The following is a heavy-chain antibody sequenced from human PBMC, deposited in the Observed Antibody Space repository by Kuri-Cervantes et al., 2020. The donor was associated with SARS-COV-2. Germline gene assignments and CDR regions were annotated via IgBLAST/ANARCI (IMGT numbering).Heavy chain of an antibody. CDR3: ARDEDYDNYYYYGMDV. V-gene: IGHV1-69*13. J-gene: IGHJ6*02. CDR2: IIPIFGTA. CDR1: GGTFSSYA. Sequence: SVKVSCKASGGTFSSYAISWVRQAPGQGLEWMGGIIPIFGTANYAQKFQGRVTITADESTSTAYMELNSLRAEDTAVYYCARDEDYDNYYYYGMDVWGQGTTVTVSS. D-gene: IGHD3-9*01.